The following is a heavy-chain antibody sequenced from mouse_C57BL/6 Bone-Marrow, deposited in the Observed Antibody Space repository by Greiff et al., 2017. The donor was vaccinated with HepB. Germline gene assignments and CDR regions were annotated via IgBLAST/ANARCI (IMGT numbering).Heavy chain of an antibody. D-gene: IGHD3-2*02. Sequence: EVMLVESGGGLVKPGGSLKLSCAASGFTFSSYAMSWVRQTPEKRLEWVATISDGGSYTYYPDNVKGRFTISRDNAKNNLYLQMSHLKSEDTAMYYCARDSSYGDFDYWGQGTTLTVSS. CDR1: GFTFSSYA. J-gene: IGHJ2*01. V-gene: IGHV5-4*01. CDR3: ARDSSYGDFDY. CDR2: ISDGGSYT.